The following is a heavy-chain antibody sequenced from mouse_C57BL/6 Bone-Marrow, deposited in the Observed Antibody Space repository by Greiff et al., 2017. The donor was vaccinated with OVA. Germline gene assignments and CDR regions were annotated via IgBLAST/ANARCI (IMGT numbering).Heavy chain of an antibody. D-gene: IGHD3-2*01. CDR3: ARKTARSFDY. Sequence: QVQLQQSGAELVKPGASVKLSCKASGYTFTSYWMHWVKQRPGQGLEWIGMIHPNSGSTNYNEKFKSKATLTVDKSSSTAYMQLSSLTSEDSAVYYCARKTARSFDYWGQGTTLTVSS. J-gene: IGHJ2*01. CDR1: GYTFTSYW. V-gene: IGHV1-64*01. CDR2: IHPNSGST.